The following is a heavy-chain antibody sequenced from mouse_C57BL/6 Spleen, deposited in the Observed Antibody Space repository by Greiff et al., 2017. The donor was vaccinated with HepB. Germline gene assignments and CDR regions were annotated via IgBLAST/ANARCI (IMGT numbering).Heavy chain of an antibody. CDR2: SRNKANDYTT. J-gene: IGHJ4*01. V-gene: IGHV7-1*01. CDR3: ARDAGPMDY. CDR1: GFTFSDFY. Sequence: EVQVVESGGGLVQSGRSLRLSCATSGFTFSDFYMEWVRQAPGKGLEWIAASRNKANDYTTEYSASVKGRFIVSRDTSQSILYLQMNALRAEDTAIYYCARDAGPMDYWGQGTSVTVSS.